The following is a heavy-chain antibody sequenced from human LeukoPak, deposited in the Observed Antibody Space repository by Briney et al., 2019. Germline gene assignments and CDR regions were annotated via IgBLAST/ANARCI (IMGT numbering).Heavy chain of an antibody. CDR2: IFYSGAT. V-gene: IGHV4-39*01. D-gene: IGHD6-19*01. Sequence: SETLSLTCTVSGDSISINYNWGWIRQPPGKGLEWIGSIFYSGATYCSPSLKSRVTISVDTSKNQFSLKLSSMTAADTAVYYCVRHRQWLLFPDYWGQGTLVTVSS. CDR1: GDSISINYN. J-gene: IGHJ4*02. CDR3: VRHRQWLLFPDY.